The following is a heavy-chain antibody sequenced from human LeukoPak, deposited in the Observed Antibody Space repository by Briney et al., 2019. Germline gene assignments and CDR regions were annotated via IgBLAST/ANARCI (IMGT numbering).Heavy chain of an antibody. J-gene: IGHJ3*02. CDR3: ARHSGGSYVYPFEI. V-gene: IGHV4-39*01. D-gene: IGHD2-15*01. CDR1: GGSISSYF. CDR2: ISYGGDT. Sequence: PSETLSLTCTVSGGSISSYFWGWIRQSPGRGLEWIGTISYGGDTYYNPSLKSRVTISVDPSKNQFSLKLSSVTAADTAVYYCARHSGGSYVYPFEIWGQGTVVTVSS.